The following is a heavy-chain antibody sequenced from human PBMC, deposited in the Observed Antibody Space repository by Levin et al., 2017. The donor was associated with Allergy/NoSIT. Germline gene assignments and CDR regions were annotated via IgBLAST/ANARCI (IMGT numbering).Heavy chain of an antibody. CDR2: IYPYDSDT. Sequence: KDGESLKISCKGSGNSFINSWIAWVRQVPGKGLEFMGVIYPYDSDTRYSPSFQGQVSMSADMSISTAYLQWSSLKASDSAMYYCARQEAHTDYGDYAHWGQGTLVTVSS. CDR1: GNSFINSW. D-gene: IGHD4-17*01. J-gene: IGHJ1*01. V-gene: IGHV5-51*01. CDR3: ARQEAHTDYGDYAH.